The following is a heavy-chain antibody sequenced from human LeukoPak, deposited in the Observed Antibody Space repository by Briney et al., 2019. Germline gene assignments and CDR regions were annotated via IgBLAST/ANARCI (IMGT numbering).Heavy chain of an antibody. Sequence: ASVKVSCKASGGTFSSYAISWVRQAPGQGLEWMGRIIPIFGTANYAQKFQGRVTITTDESTSTAYMELSSLRSEDTAVYCCARDLYYYDSSGYSPYYFDYWGQGTLVTVSS. D-gene: IGHD3-22*01. J-gene: IGHJ4*02. CDR3: ARDLYYYDSSGYSPYYFDY. CDR2: IIPIFGTA. V-gene: IGHV1-69*05. CDR1: GGTFSSYA.